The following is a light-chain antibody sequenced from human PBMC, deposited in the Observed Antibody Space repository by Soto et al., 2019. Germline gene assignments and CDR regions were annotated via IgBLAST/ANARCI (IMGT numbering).Light chain of an antibody. J-gene: IGKJ5*01. Sequence: EIVLTQSPGTLSLSPGERSTLCFMSSQSVSSSYLAWYQQKPGQAPRLLVYGASRRATGIPDRFSGSGSGTEFTLTISSLQSEDFAVYYCQQYNSWPPITFGQGTRLEIK. CDR1: QSVSSSY. CDR3: QQYNSWPPIT. CDR2: GAS. V-gene: IGKV3-20*01.